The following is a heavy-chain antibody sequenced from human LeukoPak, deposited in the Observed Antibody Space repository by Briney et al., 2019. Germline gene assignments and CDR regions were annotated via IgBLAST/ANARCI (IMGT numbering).Heavy chain of an antibody. D-gene: IGHD6-19*01. CDR3: ARAPGHIAVAGTDY. V-gene: IGHV3-30-3*01. CDR2: ISCDGSNK. CDR1: GFTFSSYA. Sequence: RPGGSLRLSCAASGFTFSSYAMHWVRQAPGKGLEWVAVISCDGSNKYYADSVKGRFTISRDNSKNTLYLQMNSLRAEDTAVYYCARAPGHIAVAGTDYWGQGTLVTVSS. J-gene: IGHJ4*02.